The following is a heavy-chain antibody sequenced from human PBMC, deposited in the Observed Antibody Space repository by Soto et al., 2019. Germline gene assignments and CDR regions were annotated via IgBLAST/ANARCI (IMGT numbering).Heavy chain of an antibody. D-gene: IGHD3-10*01. Sequence: QLQLQESGPGLVKPSETLSLTCTVSGGSISSSSYYWGWIRQPPGKGLEWIGSIYYSGSTYYNPSLKSRVTISVDTSKNQFSLKLSSVTAADTAVYYCANKPGDDAFDIWGQGTMVTVSS. CDR2: IYYSGST. CDR3: ANKPGDDAFDI. CDR1: GGSISSSSYY. V-gene: IGHV4-39*01. J-gene: IGHJ3*02.